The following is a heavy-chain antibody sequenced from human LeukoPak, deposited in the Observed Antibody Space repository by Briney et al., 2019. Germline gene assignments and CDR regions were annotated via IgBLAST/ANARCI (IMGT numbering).Heavy chain of an antibody. Sequence: SETLSLTCAVSGDSISGYYWNWIRQPPGKGLEWIGYIYYSGGTNYNPSLKSRLTISVDLSKKQFSLKLTSVTAADTAVYYCARGKEEGPGRFDYWGQETLVTVSS. V-gene: IGHV4-59*01. CDR3: ARGKEEGPGRFDY. J-gene: IGHJ4*02. CDR2: IYYSGGT. CDR1: GDSISGYY.